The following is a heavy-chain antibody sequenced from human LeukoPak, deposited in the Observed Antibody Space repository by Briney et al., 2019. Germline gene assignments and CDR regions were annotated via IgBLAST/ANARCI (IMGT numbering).Heavy chain of an antibody. CDR1: GYRFTSYW. CDR2: IYPGDSDT. J-gene: IGHJ4*02. V-gene: IGHV5-51*01. D-gene: IGHD3-22*01. CDR3: ARILGSDYYDSSGSLDY. Sequence: GESLEISCKGSGYRFTSYWIGWVRQLPGKGLEWMGIIYPGDSDTRYSPSFQGQVTISADKSISTAYLQWSSLKASDTAMYYCARILGSDYYDSSGSLDYWGQGTLVTVSS.